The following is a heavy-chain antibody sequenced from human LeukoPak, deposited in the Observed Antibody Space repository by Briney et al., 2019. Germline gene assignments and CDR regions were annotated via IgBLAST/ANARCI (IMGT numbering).Heavy chain of an antibody. CDR3: AQELLGNWFDP. Sequence: SGPTLVNPTQTLTLTCTFSGFSLSTSGVGVGWIRQPPGKALEWLALIYWDDDKRYSPSLKSRLTIPKDTSKNQVVLTMTDMDPVDTATYYCAQELLGNWFDPWGQGTLVTVSS. CDR1: GFSLSTSGVG. J-gene: IGHJ5*02. V-gene: IGHV2-5*02. D-gene: IGHD1-26*01. CDR2: IYWDDDK.